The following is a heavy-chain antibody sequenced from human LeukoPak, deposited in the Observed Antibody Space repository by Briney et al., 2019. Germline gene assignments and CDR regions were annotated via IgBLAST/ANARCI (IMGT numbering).Heavy chain of an antibody. CDR2: ISGSGGST. CDR1: GFTFSSYA. Sequence: GGSLRLSCAASGFTFSSYAMSWVRQAPGKGLEWVSAISGSGGSTYYADSVKGRFTISRDNSKNTLYLQMNSLRAEDTAVYYCAKRKSPPPLGYYYYGMDVWGQWTTVTVSS. J-gene: IGHJ6*02. D-gene: IGHD7-27*01. V-gene: IGHV3-23*01. CDR3: AKRKSPPPLGYYYYGMDV.